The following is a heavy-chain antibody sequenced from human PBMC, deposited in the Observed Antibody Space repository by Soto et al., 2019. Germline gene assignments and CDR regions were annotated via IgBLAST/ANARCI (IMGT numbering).Heavy chain of an antibody. Sequence: AASVKVSCKASGGTFGSDAITWGRQAPGQGLEWVGRIIPIFGTTNYAQNLQGRVTISADKSTLTSYMELHSLTSDDTALYYCARDRTDSGYYTNWLDPWGQGTQVTVSS. J-gene: IGHJ5*02. CDR3: ARDRTDSGYYTNWLDP. V-gene: IGHV1-69*06. CDR2: IIPIFGTT. CDR1: GGTFGSDA. D-gene: IGHD3-22*01.